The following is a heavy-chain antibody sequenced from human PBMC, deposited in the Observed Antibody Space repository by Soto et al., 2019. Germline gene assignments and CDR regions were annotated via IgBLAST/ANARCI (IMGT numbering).Heavy chain of an antibody. J-gene: IGHJ6*02. Sequence: PGGSLRLSCATSGFTFSNNAMHWVRQAPGKGLEWVAQIWYDGSNKYYADSVKGRFTISRDNSKNTVYLQRNSLRAEDMAVYYCARDGQNQSPYAMDVWGQGTTVTVSS. CDR1: GFTFSNNA. CDR3: ARDGQNQSPYAMDV. CDR2: IWYDGSNK. V-gene: IGHV3-33*01.